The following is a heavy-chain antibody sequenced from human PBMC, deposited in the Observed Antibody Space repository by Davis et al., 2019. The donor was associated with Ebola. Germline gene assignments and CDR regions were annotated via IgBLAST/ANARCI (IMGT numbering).Heavy chain of an antibody. V-gene: IGHV4-4*02. J-gene: IGHJ6*02. CDR1: GGSISSSNW. CDR3: ASSQGRYCSSTSCFLLGYYGMDV. CDR2: IYHSGST. D-gene: IGHD2-2*01. Sequence: ETLSLTCAVSGGSISSSNWWSWVRQPPGKGLEWIGEIYHSGSTNYNPSLKSRVTISVDTSKNQFSLKLSSVTAADTAVYYCASSQGRYCSSTSCFLLGYYGMDVWGQGTTVTVSS.